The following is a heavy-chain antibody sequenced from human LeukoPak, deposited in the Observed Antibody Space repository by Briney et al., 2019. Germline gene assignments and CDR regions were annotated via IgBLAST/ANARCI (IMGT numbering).Heavy chain of an antibody. CDR1: GFTFSSST. CDR3: ARDNYYYDSSGYYHFDY. V-gene: IGHV3-21*01. J-gene: IGHJ4*02. Sequence: PGGSLRLSCVASGFTFSSSTMNWVRQAPGKGLEWVSSISSSSYIYYADSVKGRFTISRDNAKNSLYLQMNSLRAEDTAVYYCARDNYYYDSSGYYHFDYWGQGTLVTVSS. CDR2: ISSSSYI. D-gene: IGHD3-22*01.